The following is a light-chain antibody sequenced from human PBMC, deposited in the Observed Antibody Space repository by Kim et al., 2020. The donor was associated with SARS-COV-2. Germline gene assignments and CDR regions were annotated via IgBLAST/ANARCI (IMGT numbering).Light chain of an antibody. CDR2: DAS. J-gene: IGKJ5*01. Sequence: APLSLPPGPRATLSCRASQSVATYLAWYQQRPGQAPRLLISDASKRATGIPARFRGSGSGTDFTLTIGTLEPEDSAVYYCQQRGNFGQGTRLEIK. CDR3: QQRGN. V-gene: IGKV3-11*01. CDR1: QSVATY.